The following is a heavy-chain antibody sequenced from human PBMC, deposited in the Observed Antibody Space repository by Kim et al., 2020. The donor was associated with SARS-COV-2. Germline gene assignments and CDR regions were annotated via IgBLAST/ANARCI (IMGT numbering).Heavy chain of an antibody. CDR1: GFTFSDYY. CDR3: ARGDISSTWELPTYYYYGMDV. D-gene: IGHD1-26*01. Sequence: GGSLRLSCAASGFTFSDYYMSWIRQAPGKGLEWVSYISSSGSTIYYADSVKGRFTISRDNAKNSLYLQMNSLRAEDTAVYYCARGDISSTWELPTYYYYGMDVWGQGTTVTVSS. J-gene: IGHJ6*02. V-gene: IGHV3-11*01. CDR2: ISSSGSTI.